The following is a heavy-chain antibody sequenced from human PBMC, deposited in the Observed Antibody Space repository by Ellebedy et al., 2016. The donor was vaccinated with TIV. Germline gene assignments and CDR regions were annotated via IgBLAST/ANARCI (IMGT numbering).Heavy chain of an antibody. V-gene: IGHV1-69*13. D-gene: IGHD6-25*01. CDR1: GGTFSTYA. J-gene: IGHJ6*02. CDR3: ARGSSAWINGLDV. Sequence: ASVKVSCKAFGGTFSTYALNWVRQAPGQGLEWIGAFLPMFGTATSAQMFQGRVTITADESMTTAYMDLSSLRVEDTAVYYCARGSSAWINGLDVWGRGTTVTVSS. CDR2: FLPMFGTA.